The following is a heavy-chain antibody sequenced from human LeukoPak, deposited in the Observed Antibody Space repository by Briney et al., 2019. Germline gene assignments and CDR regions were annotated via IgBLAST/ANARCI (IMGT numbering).Heavy chain of an antibody. J-gene: IGHJ4*02. CDR3: AKDREKAVGATIFDH. D-gene: IGHD1-26*01. Sequence: AGGSPRLSCAVSGFTFSDYAMSWVRQAPGKGLEWVLGISFSGRSTNYADSVKGRFIISRDNSNNTLYLQMNSLRAEDTAVYYCAKDREKAVGATIFDHWGQGTLVTVSS. CDR1: GFTFSDYA. V-gene: IGHV3-23*01. CDR2: ISFSGRST.